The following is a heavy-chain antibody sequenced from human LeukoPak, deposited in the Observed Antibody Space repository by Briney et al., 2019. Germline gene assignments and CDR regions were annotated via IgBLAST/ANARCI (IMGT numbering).Heavy chain of an antibody. CDR3: ARDQTSSGWYLVSRASDAFDI. J-gene: IGHJ3*02. Sequence: LTGGSLRLSCAASGFTFSSYGMHWVRQAPGKGLEWVAVIWYDGSNKYYADSVKGRFTISRDNSKNTLYLQMNSLRAEDTAVYYCARDQTSSGWYLVSRASDAFDIWGQGTMVTVSS. D-gene: IGHD6-19*01. V-gene: IGHV3-33*01. CDR1: GFTFSSYG. CDR2: IWYDGSNK.